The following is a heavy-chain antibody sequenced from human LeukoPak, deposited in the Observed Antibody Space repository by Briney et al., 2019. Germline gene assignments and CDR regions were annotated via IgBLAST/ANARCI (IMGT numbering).Heavy chain of an antibody. J-gene: IGHJ4*02. D-gene: IGHD5-24*01. CDR2: IYHSGST. Sequence: PSETLSLTCAVSSYSISSGYYWGWIRQPPGKGLEWIGSIYHSGSTYYNPSLKSRVTISVDTSKNQFSLKLSSVAAADTAVYYCARQRDGYNCDYWGQGTLVTVSS. CDR3: ARQRDGYNCDY. CDR1: SYSISSGYY. V-gene: IGHV4-38-2*01.